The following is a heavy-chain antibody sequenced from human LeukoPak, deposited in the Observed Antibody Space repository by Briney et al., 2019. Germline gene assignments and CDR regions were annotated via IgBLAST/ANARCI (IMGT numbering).Heavy chain of an antibody. CDR1: GGSISSYY. J-gene: IGHJ5*02. CDR3: ARSTFGWFDP. Sequence: KPSETLSLTCTVSGGSISSYYWSWIRQPPGKGLEWIGYIYYSGSTNYNPSLKSRVTISVDTSKNQFSLELSSVTAADTAVYYCARSTFGWFDPWGQGTLVTVSS. D-gene: IGHD2/OR15-2a*01. V-gene: IGHV4-59*01. CDR2: IYYSGST.